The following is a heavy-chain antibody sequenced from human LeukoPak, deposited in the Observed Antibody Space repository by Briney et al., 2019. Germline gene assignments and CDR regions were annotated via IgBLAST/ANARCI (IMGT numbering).Heavy chain of an antibody. CDR2: MNPHSGNT. Sequence: GASVKLSCKASGYTFTFYDIQWVRQAAGQGLEWMGWMNPHSGNTGYAQKFLGRITLTRNTSTSMVYMELTSLKSEDTAVYYCARGRRDVFDIWGQGTTVTVS. V-gene: IGHV1-8*03. J-gene: IGHJ3*02. CDR3: ARGRRDVFDI. CDR1: GYTFTFYD.